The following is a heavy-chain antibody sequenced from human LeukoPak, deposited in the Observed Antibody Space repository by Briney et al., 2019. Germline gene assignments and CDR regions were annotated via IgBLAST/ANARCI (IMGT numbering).Heavy chain of an antibody. V-gene: IGHV4-59*01. CDR3: VGGSPRNCSSGGRYYY. Sequence: PSETLSLTCKVSGASISSYYWSWIRKTPGKGLEWIGDFYYGGNTKDNPSLKSRVTISLDTSKNQFSLNLRSVTAADTAVYYCVGGSPRNCSSGGRYYYWGQGTLVTVSS. CDR2: FYYGGNT. CDR1: GASISSYY. J-gene: IGHJ4*02. D-gene: IGHD2-15*01.